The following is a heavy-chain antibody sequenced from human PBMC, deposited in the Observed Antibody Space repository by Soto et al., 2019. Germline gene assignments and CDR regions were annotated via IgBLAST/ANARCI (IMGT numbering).Heavy chain of an antibody. D-gene: IGHD2-2*01. V-gene: IGHV4-31*03. CDR1: GGSISSFFYY. CDR3: ARDVPHEGMDV. Sequence: TLSLTCTVSGGSISSFFYYWSWIRQHPGKGLEWIGYIYYSGSTYYNPSLKSRVTISVDTSKNQFSLKLSSVTAADTAVYYCARDVPHEGMDVWGQGTTVTVSS. CDR2: IYYSGST. J-gene: IGHJ6*01.